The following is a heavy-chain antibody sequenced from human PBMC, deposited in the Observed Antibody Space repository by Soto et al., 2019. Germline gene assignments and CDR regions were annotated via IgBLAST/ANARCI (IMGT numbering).Heavy chain of an antibody. J-gene: IGHJ4*02. V-gene: IGHV1-69*06. CDR1: GDTFASYA. CDR2: IVPVFGTS. CDR3: ATEFNRTLRGLF. D-gene: IGHD3-16*01. Sequence: SVKVSCKASGDTFASYAITWVRQAPGEGLEWMGGIVPVFGTSKHAEKFQGRVTFSADKSTKTAYMELSSLRSEDTAVYYCATEFNRTLRGLFWGQGALVTVSS.